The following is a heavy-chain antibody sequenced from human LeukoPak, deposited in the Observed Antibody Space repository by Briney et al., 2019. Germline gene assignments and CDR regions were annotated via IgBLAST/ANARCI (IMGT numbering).Heavy chain of an antibody. CDR3: ARLPQVYYDILTGYSDSLYFQH. CDR1: GYTFTGYY. CDR2: INPNSGGT. J-gene: IGHJ1*01. V-gene: IGHV1-2*02. Sequence: ASVTVSFKASGYTFTGYYMHWVRQAPGQGLEWMGWINPNSGGTNYAQKFQGRVTMTRDTSISTAYMELSRLRSDDTAVYYCARLPQVYYDILTGYSDSLYFQHWGQGTLVTVSS. D-gene: IGHD3-9*01.